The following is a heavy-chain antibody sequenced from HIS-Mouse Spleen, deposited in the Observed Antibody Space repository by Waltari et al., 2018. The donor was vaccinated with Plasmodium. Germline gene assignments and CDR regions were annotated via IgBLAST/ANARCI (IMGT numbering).Heavy chain of an antibody. CDR3: AKDRRSSSWYVDY. V-gene: IGHV3-30*18. D-gene: IGHD6-13*01. J-gene: IGHJ4*02. Sequence: QVQLVESGGGVVQPGRSLRLSCAASGFTFSSYGLHWARPAPGKGLEWLAVISYDGINKYYADSVKGRFTISRDNSKNTLYLQMNSLRAEDTAVYYCAKDRRSSSWYVDYWGQGTLVTVSS. CDR2: ISYDGINK. CDR1: GFTFSSYG.